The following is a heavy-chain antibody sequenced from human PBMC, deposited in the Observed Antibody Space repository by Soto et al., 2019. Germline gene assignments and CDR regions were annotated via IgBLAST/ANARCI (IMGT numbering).Heavy chain of an antibody. CDR1: GFTFTSYG. CDR2: IRGDGGQT. CDR3: ARDVGLDSDDFFAY. D-gene: IGHD3-9*01. J-gene: IGHJ4*02. V-gene: IGHV3-23*01. Sequence: PGVSLRLSCTASGFTFTSYGMGWDRQAPWKGLQWVSTIRGDGGQTHYTDSVKGRFSISRDNSKNTVYLQMDSLRAEDTAMYFCARDVGLDSDDFFAYWGQGTQVTVSS.